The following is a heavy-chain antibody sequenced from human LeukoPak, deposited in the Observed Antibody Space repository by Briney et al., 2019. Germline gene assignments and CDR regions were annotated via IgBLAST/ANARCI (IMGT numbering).Heavy chain of an antibody. CDR2: IKQDGSEK. V-gene: IGHV3-7*01. J-gene: IGHJ5*02. CDR3: AREDFTDYDFWSGYYPNWFDP. D-gene: IGHD3-3*01. CDR1: GFTFSSYW. Sequence: GGSLRLSCAASGFTFSSYWMSWVRQAPGKGLEWVANIKQDGSEKYYVDSVKGRFTISRDNAKNSLYLQMNSLRAEDTAVYYCAREDFTDYDFWSGYYPNWFDPWGQGTLVTVSS.